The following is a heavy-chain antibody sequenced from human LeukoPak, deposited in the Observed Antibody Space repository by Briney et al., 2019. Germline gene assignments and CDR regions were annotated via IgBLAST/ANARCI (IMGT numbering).Heavy chain of an antibody. J-gene: IGHJ5*02. Sequence: SETLSLTCAVYGGSFSGYYWSWIRQPPGKGLEWIGEINHSGSTNYNPSLKSRVTISVDTSKNQFSLKLSSVTAADTAVYYCARLEVPDNWFDPWGQGTLVTVSS. D-gene: IGHD2-2*01. CDR2: INHSGST. CDR3: ARLEVPDNWFDP. CDR1: GGSFSGYY. V-gene: IGHV4-34*01.